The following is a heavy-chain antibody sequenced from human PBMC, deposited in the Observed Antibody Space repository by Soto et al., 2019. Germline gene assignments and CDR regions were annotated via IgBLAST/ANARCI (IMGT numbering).Heavy chain of an antibody. CDR1: GGSISSRY. Sequence: QVQLQESGPGLVKPSETLSLTCSVSGGSISSRYWSWIRQTAGKGLEWIGHIHTSGSTTYNPSLKSRATMSLDTSKNQFSLKVTSVTAADTAVYYCARDTIIAPGGWFDPGGQGTLVTVSS. D-gene: IGHD3-22*01. J-gene: IGHJ5*02. V-gene: IGHV4-4*07. CDR3: ARDTIIAPGGWFDP. CDR2: IHTSGST.